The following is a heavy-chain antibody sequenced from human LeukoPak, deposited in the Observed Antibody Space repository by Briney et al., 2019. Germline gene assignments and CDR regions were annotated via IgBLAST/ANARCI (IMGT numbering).Heavy chain of an antibody. CDR2: ISSSSSTI. Sequence: GGSLRLSCAASGYTFSSYSMNWVRQAPGKGLEWVSYISSSSSTIYYADSVKGRFTISRDNAKNSLYLQMNSLRAEDTAVYYCARRPHPPVDWGQGTLVTVSS. V-gene: IGHV3-48*04. J-gene: IGHJ4*02. D-gene: IGHD2-15*01. CDR1: GYTFSSYS. CDR3: ARRPHPPVD.